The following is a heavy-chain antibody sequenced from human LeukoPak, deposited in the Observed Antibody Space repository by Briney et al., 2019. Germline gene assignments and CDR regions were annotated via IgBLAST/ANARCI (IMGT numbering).Heavy chain of an antibody. J-gene: IGHJ4*02. D-gene: IGHD4-17*01. CDR3: ARGQGTVTTH. Sequence: IPSETLSLTCAVYGGSFSGYYWSWIRQPPGKGLEWIGEINHSGSANYNPSLKSRVTISLDTSKNQFSLKLSSVTAADTAVYYCARGQGTVTTHWGQGTLVTVSS. CDR1: GGSFSGYY. CDR2: INHSGSA. V-gene: IGHV4-34*01.